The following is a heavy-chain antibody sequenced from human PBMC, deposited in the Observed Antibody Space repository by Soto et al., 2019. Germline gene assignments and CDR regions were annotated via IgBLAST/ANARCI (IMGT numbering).Heavy chain of an antibody. J-gene: IGHJ4*02. CDR1: GGTCSIYA. V-gene: IGHV1-69*13. D-gene: IGHD4-17*01. CDR3: ARDLHGDLEAFDY. CDR2: IIPIFGTA. Sequence: SVKVSCKASGGTCSIYAISWVVRAPGQGLEWMGGIIPIFGTANYAQKFQGRVTITADESTSTAYMELSSLRSEDTAVYYCARDLHGDLEAFDYWGQGTLVTVSS.